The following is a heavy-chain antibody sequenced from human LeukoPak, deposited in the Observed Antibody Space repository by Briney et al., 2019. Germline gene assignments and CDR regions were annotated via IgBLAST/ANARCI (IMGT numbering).Heavy chain of an antibody. CDR1: GGSISSYY. V-gene: IGHV4-59*01. D-gene: IGHD3-10*01. Sequence: SETLSLTCTVSGGSISSYYWSWLRQPPGKGLEWVGYIYYSGSTNYNPSLKSRLTISLDTSKNQFSLKLSSVTAADTAVYYCARVLNPWFGEFAFDYWGQGALVIVSS. CDR2: IYYSGST. J-gene: IGHJ4*02. CDR3: ARVLNPWFGEFAFDY.